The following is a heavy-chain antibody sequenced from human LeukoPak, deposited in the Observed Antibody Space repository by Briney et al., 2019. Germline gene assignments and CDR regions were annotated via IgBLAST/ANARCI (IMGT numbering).Heavy chain of an antibody. CDR1: GGSINDYY. V-gene: IGHV4-4*07. D-gene: IGHD5-12*01. J-gene: IGHJ5*02. Sequence: SETLSLTCTVSGGSINDYYWSWIRQPAGKELEWIGRIYASGTTRFNPSLKSRVNMSVDTTKNQFSLKLSSVTAADTAVYFCARGMAAAYDYNWFDPWGQGILVTVSS. CDR2: IYASGTT. CDR3: ARGMAAAYDYNWFDP.